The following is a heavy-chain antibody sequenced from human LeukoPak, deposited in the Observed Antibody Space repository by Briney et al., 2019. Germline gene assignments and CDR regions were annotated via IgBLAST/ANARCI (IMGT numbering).Heavy chain of an antibody. Sequence: GGPLILCCAACWFIVSSNYMSGVRQAGGRGVGGAFVIYSGGSTYYADSVKGRFTISRDNSKNTLYLQMNSLRAEDTAVYYCASTYCSSTSCSYYYYYYMDLWGKGTPVTVSS. D-gene: IGHD2-2*01. V-gene: IGHV3-53*01. CDR3: ASTYCSSTSCSYYYYYYMDL. CDR1: WFIVSSNY. J-gene: IGHJ6*03. CDR2: IYSGGST.